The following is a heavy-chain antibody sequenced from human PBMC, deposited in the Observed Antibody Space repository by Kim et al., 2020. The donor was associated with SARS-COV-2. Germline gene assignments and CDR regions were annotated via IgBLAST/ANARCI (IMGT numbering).Heavy chain of an antibody. J-gene: IGHJ3*02. CDR2: ISSSSSYI. Sequence: GGSLRLSCAASGFTFSSYSMNWVRQAPGKGLEWVSSISSSSSYIYYADSVKGRFTISRDNAKNSLYLQMNSLRAEDTAVYYCARAGDVHDAFDIWGQGTMVTVSS. CDR1: GFTFSSYS. V-gene: IGHV3-21*01. D-gene: IGHD3-10*01. CDR3: ARAGDVHDAFDI.